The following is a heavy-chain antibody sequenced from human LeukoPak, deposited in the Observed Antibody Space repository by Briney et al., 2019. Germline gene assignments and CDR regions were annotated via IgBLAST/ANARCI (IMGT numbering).Heavy chain of an antibody. Sequence: PGRSLRLSCAASGFSFSNYGMHWVRQAPGKGLEWVAIIWYDGSNKYYADSVKGRFTISRDNSKNTLYLQMNSLRAEDTAVYYCARSMRNWFDPWGQGTLVTVSS. D-gene: IGHD2-21*01. V-gene: IGHV3-33*01. CDR2: IWYDGSNK. CDR1: GFSFSNYG. CDR3: ARSMRNWFDP. J-gene: IGHJ5*02.